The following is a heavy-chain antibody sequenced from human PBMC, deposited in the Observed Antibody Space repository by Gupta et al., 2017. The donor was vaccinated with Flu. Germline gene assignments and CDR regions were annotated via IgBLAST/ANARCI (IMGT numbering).Heavy chain of an antibody. Sequence: QVQLRESGPGLVTPSETLSLTCTVSGGSISTYYWSWIRQSPGKGLEWIGFIYYTGKTNSNPSLSGRVAMSVDTSKNQLSLRLNSVTAADTAVYYCARGAVLTAMLDRWGQGTLAIVSS. D-gene: IGHD2-21*02. V-gene: IGHV4-59*01. CDR2: IYYTGKT. CDR3: ARGAVLTAMLDR. J-gene: IGHJ5*02. CDR1: GGSISTYY.